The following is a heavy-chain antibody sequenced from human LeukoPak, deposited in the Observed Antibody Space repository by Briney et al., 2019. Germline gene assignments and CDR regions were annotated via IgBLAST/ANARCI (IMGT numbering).Heavy chain of an antibody. D-gene: IGHD1-1*01. Sequence: GGSLRLSCAASGFTFSNYGMNWVRQAPGKGLEWVSYIGGRTSTIYYADSVKGRFTISRDNAKNSLYLQMASLRAEDTAVYYCARDAEGYASTWYYDYWGQGTLVTVSS. J-gene: IGHJ4*02. CDR1: GFTFSNYG. V-gene: IGHV3-48*04. CDR2: IGGRTSTI. CDR3: ARDAEGYASTWYYDY.